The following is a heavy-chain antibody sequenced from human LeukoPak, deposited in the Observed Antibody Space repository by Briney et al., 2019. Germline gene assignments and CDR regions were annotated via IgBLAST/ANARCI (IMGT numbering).Heavy chain of an antibody. J-gene: IGHJ4*02. CDR1: GGSISSSSYF. V-gene: IGHV4-39*01. CDR3: ARRNRWELLDF. Sequence: PSETLSLTCSVPGGSISSSSYFWGWIRQPPGKGLEWIGSIYYSGNTYCNPSLKSRVTISLDTSKNQFSLKVSSVSAADTAVYYCARRNRWELLDFWGQGTLVTVSS. D-gene: IGHD1-26*01. CDR2: IYYSGNT.